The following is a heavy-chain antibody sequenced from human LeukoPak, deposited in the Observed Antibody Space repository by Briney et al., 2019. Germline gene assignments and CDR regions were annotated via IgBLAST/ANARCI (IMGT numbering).Heavy chain of an antibody. CDR1: GYTFTGYY. J-gene: IGHJ4*02. D-gene: IGHD2-8*02. V-gene: IGHV1-2*02. CDR3: ARQNTGQLDY. Sequence: ASVKVSCKASGYTFTGYYIHWVRQAPGQGLEWMGWINPNSGGTNYAQKFQARVTMTRDTSITTTYMEVSRLSSDDTAVYYCARQNTGQLDYWGQGTLVTVSS. CDR2: INPNSGGT.